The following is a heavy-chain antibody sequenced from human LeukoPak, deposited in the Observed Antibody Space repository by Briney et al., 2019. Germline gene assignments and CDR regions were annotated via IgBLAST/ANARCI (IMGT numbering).Heavy chain of an antibody. CDR1: GYTFTGYY. J-gene: IGHJ4*02. D-gene: IGHD3-22*01. Sequence: ASVKVSCKASGYTFTGYYMHWVRQAPGQGLEWMGWINPNSGGTNYAQKFQGRVTMTRDTSISTAYMELSRLRSDDTAVYYRARVVIHNGGFDYWGQGTLVTVSS. V-gene: IGHV1-2*02. CDR2: INPNSGGT. CDR3: ARVVIHNGGFDY.